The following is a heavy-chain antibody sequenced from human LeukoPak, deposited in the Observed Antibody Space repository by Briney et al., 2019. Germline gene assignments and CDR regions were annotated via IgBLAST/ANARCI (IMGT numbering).Heavy chain of an antibody. D-gene: IGHD5-18*01. V-gene: IGHV1-69*01. CDR1: GTTFRSYA. CDR3: ARATSANEYSYGFHFDY. J-gene: IGHJ4*02. CDR2: IIPSFGTV. Sequence: SVKVSCKASGTTFRSYAINWVRQAPGQGLEWMGAIIPSFGTVKYAQKFQGRVTMTADESTSTAYMDLNYLRSDDAAVYFCARATSANEYSYGFHFDYWGQGTLVTVSS.